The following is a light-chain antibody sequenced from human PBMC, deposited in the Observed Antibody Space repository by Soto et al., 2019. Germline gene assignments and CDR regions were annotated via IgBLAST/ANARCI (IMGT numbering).Light chain of an antibody. Sequence: QSALTQPASVSGSPGQSITISCTGTSSDVGAYNYVSWYQQHPGKAPKLMIYDVSNRPSGISNRFSGSKSGNTASLTISGLQAEDEADYYCSSYTSRSTPYAFGTGTKVTVL. J-gene: IGLJ1*01. CDR1: SSDVGAYNY. V-gene: IGLV2-14*01. CDR2: DVS. CDR3: SSYTSRSTPYA.